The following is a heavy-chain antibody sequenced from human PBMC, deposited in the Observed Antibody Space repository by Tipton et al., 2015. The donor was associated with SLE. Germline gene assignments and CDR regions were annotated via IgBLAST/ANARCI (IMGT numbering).Heavy chain of an antibody. CDR3: ARRITMVRGANDAFDI. V-gene: IGHV4-31*03. J-gene: IGHJ3*02. CDR2: IYYSGST. CDR1: GGSISSGGYY. D-gene: IGHD3-10*01. Sequence: TLSLTCTVSGGSISSGGYYWSWIRQHPGKGLEWIGYIYYSGSTYYNPSLKSRVTISVDTSKNQFSLKLSSVTAADTAVYYCARRITMVRGANDAFDIWGQGTMVTVSS.